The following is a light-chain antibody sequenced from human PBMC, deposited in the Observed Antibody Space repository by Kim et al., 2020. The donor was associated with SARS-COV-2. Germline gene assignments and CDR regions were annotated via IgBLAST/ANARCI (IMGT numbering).Light chain of an antibody. CDR2: GAS. CDR3: QQSFG. V-gene: IGKV3-20*01. Sequence: EIVLTQSPGTLSLSPGERATLSCRASQSVSSSYLAWYQQKPGQAPRLLIYGASSRATGIPDRFSGSGSGTDFTLTISRLEPEDFAVYYCQQSFGFGQGTKVDIK. J-gene: IGKJ1*01. CDR1: QSVSSSY.